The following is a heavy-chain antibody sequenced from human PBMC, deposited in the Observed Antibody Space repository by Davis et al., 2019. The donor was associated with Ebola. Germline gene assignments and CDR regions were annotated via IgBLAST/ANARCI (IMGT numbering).Heavy chain of an antibody. V-gene: IGHV3-21*01. D-gene: IGHD6-19*01. J-gene: IGHJ4*02. CDR3: ARSVPGIAVAGYFDY. CDR1: GFTFSSYS. CDR2: ISSSSSYI. Sequence: GGSLRLSCAASGFTFSSYSMNWVRQAPGKGLEWVSSISSSSSYIYYADSVKGRFTISRDNSKNTLYLQMNSLRDEDTAVYYCARSVPGIAVAGYFDYWGQGTLVTVSS.